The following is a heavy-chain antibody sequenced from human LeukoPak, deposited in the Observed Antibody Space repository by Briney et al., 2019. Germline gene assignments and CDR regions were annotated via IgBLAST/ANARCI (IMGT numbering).Heavy chain of an antibody. CDR2: IWYDGSNK. CDR1: GFTFSSYG. Sequence: QSGGSLRLSCAASGFTFSSYGMHWVRQAPGKGLEWVAVIWYDGSNKYYADSVKGRFTISRDNSKNTLYLQMNSLRAEDTALYYCARDTEGGYFDYWGQGTLVTVSS. J-gene: IGHJ4*02. CDR3: ARDTEGGYFDY. V-gene: IGHV3-33*01.